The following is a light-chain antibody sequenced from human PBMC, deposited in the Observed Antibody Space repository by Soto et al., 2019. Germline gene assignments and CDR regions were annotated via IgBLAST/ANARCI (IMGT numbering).Light chain of an antibody. J-gene: IGKJ4*01. V-gene: IGKV3-15*01. CDR2: GAS. CDR1: QDVSNN. CDR3: QQYHNWPPFT. Sequence: ETVMTQSPATLSVSPGERATLSCRASQDVSNNLAWYQQKPGQAPRLLIYGASTRATGIPARFSGSGSGTEFTLTITSLQSEDFAVYYCQQYHNWPPFTFGGGTQVE.